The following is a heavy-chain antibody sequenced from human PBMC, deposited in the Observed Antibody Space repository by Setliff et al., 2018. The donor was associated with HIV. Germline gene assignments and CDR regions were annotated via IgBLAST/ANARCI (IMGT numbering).Heavy chain of an antibody. CDR3: ARGQSNCGGGKCYYHMDV. V-gene: IGHV3-48*01. Sequence: PGGSLRLSCAVSGFNANPYTMAWVRQAPGRGLEWLSSLRGDGIISYADSVKGRFTISRDSAKNSLFLQMNSLRGEDTAVYYCARGQSNCGGGKCYYHMDVWGNGTTVTVSS. J-gene: IGHJ6*03. D-gene: IGHD2-15*01. CDR1: GFNANPYT. CDR2: LRGDGII.